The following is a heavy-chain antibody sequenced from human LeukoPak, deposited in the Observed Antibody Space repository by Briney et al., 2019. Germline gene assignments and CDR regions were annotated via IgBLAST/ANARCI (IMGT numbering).Heavy chain of an antibody. V-gene: IGHV1-58*01. J-gene: IGHJ6*04. CDR1: GFTFTSSA. Sequence: GASVKVSCKASGFTFTSSAVQWVRQARGQRLEWIGWIVVGSGNTNYAQKFQERVTITRDMSTSTAYMELSSLRSEDTAVYYCAATPGVVVPAAMWFYHYGMDVWGKGTTVTVSS. CDR2: IVVGSGNT. CDR3: AATPGVVVPAAMWFYHYGMDV. D-gene: IGHD2-2*01.